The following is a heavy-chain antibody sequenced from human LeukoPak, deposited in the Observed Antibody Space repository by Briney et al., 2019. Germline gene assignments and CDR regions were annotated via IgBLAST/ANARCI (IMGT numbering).Heavy chain of an antibody. CDR3: AKEPDIVVVPAEYYFDY. Sequence: GGSLRLSCAASGFTFSSYAMSWVRQAPGKGLEWVSAISGSGGSTYYADSVKGRFTISRDNSKNTLYLQMNSLRAEDTAVYYCAKEPDIVVVPAEYYFDYWGQGTLVTVSS. CDR2: ISGSGGST. D-gene: IGHD2-2*01. CDR1: GFTFSSYA. J-gene: IGHJ4*02. V-gene: IGHV3-23*01.